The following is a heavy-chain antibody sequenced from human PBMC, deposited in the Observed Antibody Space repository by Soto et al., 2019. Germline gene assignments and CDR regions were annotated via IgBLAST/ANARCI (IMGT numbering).Heavy chain of an antibody. J-gene: IGHJ3*02. CDR1: GYSFTTYW. CDR3: ARRAAQYYYDSSGYSSAFDI. D-gene: IGHD3-22*01. Sequence: PVESLTISCKGSGYSFTTYWIGWVVQMPGKGLEWMGITYPGESDTRYSPSFQGQVTVSADKSISTAYLQWSSLKSSDTAMYYCARRAAQYYYDSSGYSSAFDIWGQGTTVTVSS. CDR2: TYPGESDT. V-gene: IGHV5-51*01.